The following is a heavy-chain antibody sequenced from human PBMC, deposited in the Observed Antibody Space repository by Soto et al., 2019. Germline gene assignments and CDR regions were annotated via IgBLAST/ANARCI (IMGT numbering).Heavy chain of an antibody. J-gene: IGHJ6*02. CDR3: ARDLRDSSGAQSSWDYYYGMDV. CDR1: GYTFTGYY. V-gene: IGHV1-2*04. Sequence: ASVKVSCKASGYTFTGYYMHWVRQAPGQGLEWMGWINPNSGGTNYAQKFQGWVTMTRDTSISTAYMERSRLRSDDTGVYYCARDLRDSSGAQSSWDYYYGMDVWGQGTTVTVSS. D-gene: IGHD6-19*01. CDR2: INPNSGGT.